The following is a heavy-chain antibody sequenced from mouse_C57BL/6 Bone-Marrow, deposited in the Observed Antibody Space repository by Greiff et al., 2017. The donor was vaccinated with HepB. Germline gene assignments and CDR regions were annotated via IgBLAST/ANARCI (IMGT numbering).Heavy chain of an antibody. Sequence: DVKLVESGPGLAKPSQTLSLTCSVTGYSITSDYWNWIRKFPGNKLEYMGYISYSGSTYYNPSLKSRISITRDTSKNQYYLQLNSVTTDDTATYYCARDSIYDGYPYAMDYWGQGTSVTVSS. CDR1: GYSITSDY. CDR2: ISYSGST. CDR3: ARDSIYDGYPYAMDY. V-gene: IGHV3-8*01. J-gene: IGHJ4*01. D-gene: IGHD2-3*01.